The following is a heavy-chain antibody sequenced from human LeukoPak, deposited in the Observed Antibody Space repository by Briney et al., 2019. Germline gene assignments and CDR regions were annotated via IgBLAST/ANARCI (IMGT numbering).Heavy chain of an antibody. CDR2: ISGDGGST. J-gene: IGHJ6*03. Sequence: GGSLRLSCAASGFTFDDYAMHWVRQAPGRGLEWVSLISGDGGSTYYADSVKGRFTISRDNSKNSLYLQMNSLRTEDTALYYCAKDVTVTPIYYMDVWGKGTTVTVSS. CDR3: AKDVTVTPIYYMDV. V-gene: IGHV3-43*02. D-gene: IGHD2-21*02. CDR1: GFTFDDYA.